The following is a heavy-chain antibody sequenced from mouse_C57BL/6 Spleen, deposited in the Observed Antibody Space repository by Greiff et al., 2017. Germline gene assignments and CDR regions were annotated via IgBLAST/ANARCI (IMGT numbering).Heavy chain of an antibody. CDR1: GYSFTGYF. CDR2: INPYNGDT. J-gene: IGHJ2*01. V-gene: IGHV1-20*01. Sequence: EVQLQQSGPELVKPGDSVKISCKASGYSFTGYFMNRVMQSHGKSLEWIGRINPYNGDTFYNQKFKGKATLTVDKSSSTAHMELRSLTSEDSAVYYCARAPYYGSLYFDDWGQGTTLTVSS. CDR3: ARAPYYGSLYFDD. D-gene: IGHD1-1*01.